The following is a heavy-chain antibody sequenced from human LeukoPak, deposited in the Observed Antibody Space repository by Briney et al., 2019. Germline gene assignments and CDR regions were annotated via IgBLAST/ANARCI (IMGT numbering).Heavy chain of an antibody. CDR3: ARQHYGSGSYPPTY. CDR1: GFTFSSYW. Sequence: GGSLRLSCAASGFTFSSYWMHWVRQAPGKGLVWVSVSRMNSDVSSRSYADSVKGRFTISRDNAKNTLYLQMNSLRSEDTAVYYCARQHYGSGSYPPTYWGQGTLVTVSS. CDR2: MNSDVSSR. V-gene: IGHV3-74*01. J-gene: IGHJ4*02. D-gene: IGHD3-10*01.